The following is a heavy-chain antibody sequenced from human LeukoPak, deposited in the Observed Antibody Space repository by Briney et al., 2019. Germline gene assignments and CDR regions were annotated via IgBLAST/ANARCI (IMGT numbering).Heavy chain of an antibody. CDR1: GGSISSYY. Sequence: PSETLSLTCTVSGGSISSYYWSWIRQPPGKGLEWIGYIYYSGSSNYNPSLKSRVTISVDTSKNQFSLKLSSVTAADTAVYYCARHGVAAGYYYYMDVWGKGTTVTVSS. CDR3: ARHGVAAGYYYYMDV. D-gene: IGHD6-13*01. J-gene: IGHJ6*03. V-gene: IGHV4-59*08. CDR2: IYYSGSS.